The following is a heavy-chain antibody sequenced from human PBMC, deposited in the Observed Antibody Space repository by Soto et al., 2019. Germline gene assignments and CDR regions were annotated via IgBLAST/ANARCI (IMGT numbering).Heavy chain of an antibody. J-gene: IGHJ6*02. CDR1: GFTFRSYA. CDR2: ISASDGST. Sequence: EVQLLESGGGLVQPGGSLRLSCAASGFTFRSYAMSWVRQAPGKGLEWVSSISASDGSTYFADSVKGRFTISRDNSKNTLYLQMNSLRAEDTAAYYCAKTPLAVDGDRYYYGMDVWGQGTTVTVSS. V-gene: IGHV3-23*01. D-gene: IGHD6-19*01. CDR3: AKTPLAVDGDRYYYGMDV.